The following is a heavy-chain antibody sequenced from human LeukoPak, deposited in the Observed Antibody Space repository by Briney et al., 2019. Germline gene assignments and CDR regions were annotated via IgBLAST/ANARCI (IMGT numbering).Heavy chain of an antibody. V-gene: IGHV4-39*01. CDR3: ARHIWQSTARPWFDP. CDR2: IYCSGAT. CDR1: GGSISSGIYY. D-gene: IGHD2-21*01. Sequence: SETLSLTCTVSGGSISSGIYYWGWIRQTPGKGLEWIGTIYCSGATYYNPSLKSRVTISVDTSKNQFSLKVSSVIAADTALYYCARHIWQSTARPWFDPWGQGTLVTVSS. J-gene: IGHJ5*02.